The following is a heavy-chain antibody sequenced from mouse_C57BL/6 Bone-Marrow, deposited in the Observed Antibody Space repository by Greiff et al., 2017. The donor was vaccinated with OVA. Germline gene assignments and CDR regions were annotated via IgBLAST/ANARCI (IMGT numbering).Heavy chain of an antibody. CDR3: TTESYFDY. D-gene: IGHD6-2*01. J-gene: IGHJ2*01. Sequence: VQLQQSGAELVRPGASVKLSCTASGFNIKDDYMHWVKQRPEQGLEWIGWIDPENGDTEYASQFQGKATITADTSSNTAYLQLSSLTSEDTAVYYCTTESYFDYWGQGTTLTVSS. CDR1: GFNIKDDY. CDR2: IDPENGDT. V-gene: IGHV14-4*01.